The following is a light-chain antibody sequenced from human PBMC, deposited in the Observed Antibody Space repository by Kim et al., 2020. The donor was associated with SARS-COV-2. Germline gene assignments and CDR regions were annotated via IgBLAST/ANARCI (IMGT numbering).Light chain of an antibody. Sequence: SVSPGATPTLSCSASQTISTNLAWYQQKPGQAPRLLIYGASTRATDIPARFSGSGSGTEFTLTISSLQSEDFAVYYCQQYNDWLTFGGGTKVDIK. V-gene: IGKV3-15*01. CDR1: QTISTN. CDR3: QQYNDWLT. J-gene: IGKJ4*01. CDR2: GAS.